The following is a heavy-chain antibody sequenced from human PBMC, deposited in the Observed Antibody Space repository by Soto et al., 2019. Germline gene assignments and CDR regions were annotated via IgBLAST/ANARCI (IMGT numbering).Heavy chain of an antibody. V-gene: IGHV1-69*06. CDR2: TIPIFGTA. D-gene: IGHD2-2*01. J-gene: IGHJ6*02. CDR1: GYTFTSYD. Sequence: GASVKVSCKASGYTFTSYDINWVRQATGQGLEWMGGTIPIFGTANYAQKFQGRVTITADKSTSTAYMELSSLRSEDTAVYYCARGDRYCSSTSCSYYYYGMDVWGQGTTVTVSS. CDR3: ARGDRYCSSTSCSYYYYGMDV.